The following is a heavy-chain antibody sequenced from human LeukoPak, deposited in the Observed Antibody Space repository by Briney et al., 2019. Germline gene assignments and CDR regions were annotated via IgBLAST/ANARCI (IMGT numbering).Heavy chain of an antibody. V-gene: IGHV4-59*08. J-gene: IGHJ5*02. CDR1: GGSISSYY. D-gene: IGHD3-9*01. CDR2: IYYQWST. CDR3: ASSHYDILTGSLQNWFDP. Sequence: SETLSLTCTVSGGSISSYYWSWIRQPPGKGLEWIGYIYYQWSTNYNPSLKSRVTISVDTSKNQFSLKLSSVTAADTAVYYCASSHYDILTGSLQNWFDPWGQGTLVTVSS.